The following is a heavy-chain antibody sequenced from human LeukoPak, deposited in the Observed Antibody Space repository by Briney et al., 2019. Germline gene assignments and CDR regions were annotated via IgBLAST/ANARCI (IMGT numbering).Heavy chain of an antibody. Sequence: PGGSLRLSCAASGFTFSSYSMNWVRQAPGKGLEWVSSISSSSSYIYYADSVKGRFTISRDNAKNSLYLQMNSLRAEDTAVYYCARGGDCSSTSCSRTPLDYWGQGTLVTVSS. CDR2: ISSSSSYI. CDR3: ARGGDCSSTSCSRTPLDY. D-gene: IGHD2-2*01. CDR1: GFTFSSYS. J-gene: IGHJ4*02. V-gene: IGHV3-21*01.